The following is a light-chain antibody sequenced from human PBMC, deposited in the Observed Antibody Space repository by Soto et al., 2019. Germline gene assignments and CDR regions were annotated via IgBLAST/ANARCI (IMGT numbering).Light chain of an antibody. V-gene: IGKV1-5*01. CDR3: RQLGTWT. Sequence: DIQMTQSPSTLSASVGDRVTITCRASQSISSWLAWYQQKPGKAPKLLIYDASSLESGVPSRFSGSGSGTEFTLTISSLQPDDFATYYCRQLGTWTFGQGTKVEIK. J-gene: IGKJ1*01. CDR2: DAS. CDR1: QSISSW.